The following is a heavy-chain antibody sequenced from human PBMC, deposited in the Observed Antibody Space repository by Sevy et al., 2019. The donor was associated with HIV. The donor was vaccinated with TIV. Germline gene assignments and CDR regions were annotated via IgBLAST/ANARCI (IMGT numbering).Heavy chain of an antibody. J-gene: IGHJ6*02. Sequence: GGSLRLSCAASGFTVSSNYMSWVRQAPGKGLEWVSVIYSGGSTYYADSVKGRFTISRDNSKNTLYLQMNSLRAGDTAVYYCARDRHYSYGFEYYYGMDVWGQGTTVTVSS. V-gene: IGHV3-53*01. D-gene: IGHD5-18*01. CDR3: ARDRHYSYGFEYYYGMDV. CDR2: IYSGGST. CDR1: GFTVSSNY.